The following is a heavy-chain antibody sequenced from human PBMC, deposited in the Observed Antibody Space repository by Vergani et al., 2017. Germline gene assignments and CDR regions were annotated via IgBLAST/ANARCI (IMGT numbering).Heavy chain of an antibody. CDR2: INHSGST. V-gene: IGHV4-34*02. CDR1: GDSLRGHY. Sequence: QVQLRQWGAGLVKPSETLSLTCGIYGDSLRGHYWSWIRQSPGKGLEWIGQINHSGSTNYNPSLKSRVTMSVDTSKNQFSLKLSSVTAADTAVYYCARDEGSGFDYYMDVWGKGTTVTVSS. CDR3: ARDEGSGFDYYMDV. J-gene: IGHJ6*03. D-gene: IGHD3-10*01.